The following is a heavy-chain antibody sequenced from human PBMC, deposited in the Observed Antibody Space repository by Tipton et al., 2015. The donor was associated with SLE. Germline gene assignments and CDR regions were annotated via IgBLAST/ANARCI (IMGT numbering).Heavy chain of an antibody. J-gene: IGHJ5*02. CDR3: TRRPGPSSFDP. V-gene: IGHV4-39*01. Sequence: TLSLTCTVSGDSISSNTYYWGWIRQPPGKALEWIGNILYTGSTYYNPSLKSRVTISVDTSNNQFSLKVSSVTAADTAVYYCTRRPGPSSFDPWGQGTLVTVSS. D-gene: IGHD6-6*01. CDR1: GDSISSNTYY. CDR2: ILYTGST.